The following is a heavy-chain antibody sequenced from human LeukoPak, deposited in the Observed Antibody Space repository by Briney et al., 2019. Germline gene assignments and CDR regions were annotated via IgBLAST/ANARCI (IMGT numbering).Heavy chain of an antibody. Sequence: GGSLRLSCAASGFTFDDYGMSWVRQAPGKGLEWVSGINWNGGSTGYADSAKGRFTISRDNAKNSLYLQMNSLRAEDTALYHCARKAPPDLFLGPGGFDPWGQGTLVTVSS. D-gene: IGHD2/OR15-2a*01. V-gene: IGHV3-20*01. CDR3: ARKAPPDLFLGPGGFDP. CDR2: INWNGGST. CDR1: GFTFDDYG. J-gene: IGHJ5*02.